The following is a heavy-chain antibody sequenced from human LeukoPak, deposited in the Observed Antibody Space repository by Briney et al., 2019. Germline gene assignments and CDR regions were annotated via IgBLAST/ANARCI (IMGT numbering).Heavy chain of an antibody. CDR3: TTDTLGYCSSTSCYGSYYYYYYGMDV. CDR1: GFTFSNAW. Sequence: GGSLRLSCAASGFTFSNAWMSWVRQDPGEGLELVGRIKSKTDGGTTDYAAPVKGRFTISRDDSKNTLYLRMNSLKNEDTAVYYCTTDTLGYCSSTSCYGSYYYYYYGMDVWGKGTTVTVSS. J-gene: IGHJ6*04. V-gene: IGHV3-15*01. D-gene: IGHD2-2*01. CDR2: IKSKTDGGTT.